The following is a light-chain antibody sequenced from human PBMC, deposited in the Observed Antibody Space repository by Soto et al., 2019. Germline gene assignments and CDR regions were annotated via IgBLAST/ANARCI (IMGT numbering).Light chain of an antibody. V-gene: IGLV2-8*01. CDR1: SSDVGGYNY. CDR2: EVT. J-gene: IGLJ1*01. CDR3: SSYAGSNNYV. Sequence: QSALTQPPSASGSPGQSVTISCTGSSSDVGGYNYVSWYQHHPGKAPKLMIYEVTKRPSGVPDRFSGSKSGNTASLTVSGLQSEDEADCYCSSYAGSNNYVFGPGTKLTVL.